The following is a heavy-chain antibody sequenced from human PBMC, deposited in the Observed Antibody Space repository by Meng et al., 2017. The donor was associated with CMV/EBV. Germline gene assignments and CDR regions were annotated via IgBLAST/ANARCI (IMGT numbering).Heavy chain of an antibody. CDR3: ARAPITMMAVLDY. CDR2: INHSGST. D-gene: IGHD3-22*01. J-gene: IGHJ4*02. V-gene: IGHV4-34*01. CDR1: GGSFSGYY. Sequence: QWQLQQWGAGLLKPSETLSLTCAVYGGSFSGYYWSWIRQPPGKGLEWIGEINHSGSTNYNPSLKSRVTISVDTSKNQFSLKLSSVTAADTAVYYCARAPITMMAVLDYWGQGTLVTVSS.